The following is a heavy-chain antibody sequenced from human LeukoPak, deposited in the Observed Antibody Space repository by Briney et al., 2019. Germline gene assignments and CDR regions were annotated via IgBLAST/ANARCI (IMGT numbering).Heavy chain of an antibody. V-gene: IGHV3-23*01. CDR2: ITISGGNT. D-gene: IGHD3-16*01. J-gene: IGHJ4*02. CDR3: ARDWGY. CDR1: GFTFSNYP. Sequence: PGGSLRLSCAASGFTFSNYPMNWVRQAPGKGLEWVSGITISGGNTNYADSVEGRFTISRDNSKSTLYLQMDSLRADDTAVYYCARDWGYWGQGTLVTVSS.